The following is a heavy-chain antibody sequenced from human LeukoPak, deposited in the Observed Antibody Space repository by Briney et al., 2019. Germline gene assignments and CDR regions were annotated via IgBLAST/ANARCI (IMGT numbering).Heavy chain of an antibody. J-gene: IGHJ4*02. CDR3: ARDPPAVAANTYG. CDR2: IYSGGST. V-gene: IGHV3-66*01. D-gene: IGHD6-6*01. CDR1: GVTVGNNY. Sequence: GGALRLSCAASGVTVGNNYMNWVRQAAGKGLEWVSLIYSGGSTHYADSVKGRFTISRDNSRNTLYLQMNSLRVDDTAVYYCARDPPAVAANTYGWGQGTLVTASS.